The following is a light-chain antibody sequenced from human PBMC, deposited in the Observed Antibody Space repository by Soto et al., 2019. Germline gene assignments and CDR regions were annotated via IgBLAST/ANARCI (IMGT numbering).Light chain of an antibody. CDR2: KGT. V-gene: IGLV2-23*01. CDR3: CSSAPESTYV. J-gene: IGLJ1*01. Sequence: QSVLAQPASVSGSPGQSITISCTGTSSDVGAYSSVSWYQQHPHRAPQVIIYKGTQRSSGVSNRFSGSTSGNAASLTISALQADDEADYFCCSSAPESTYVFGTGTKVTVL. CDR1: SSDVGAYSS.